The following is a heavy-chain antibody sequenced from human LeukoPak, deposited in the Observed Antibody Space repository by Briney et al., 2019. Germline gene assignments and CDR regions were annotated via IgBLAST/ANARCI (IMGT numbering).Heavy chain of an antibody. CDR1: GFAFSSYS. CDR3: ARFPARDYYGSGNRFDY. J-gene: IGHJ4*02. CDR2: ISSSGKTV. V-gene: IGHV3-48*04. D-gene: IGHD3-10*01. Sequence: GGSLRLSCAASGFAFSSYSMNWVRQAPGKGLEGVAYISSSGKTVYYADSVKGRFTISRESAKNSLFLQMKSLRAEDAAVYFCARFPARDYYGSGNRFDYWGQGTLVTVSS.